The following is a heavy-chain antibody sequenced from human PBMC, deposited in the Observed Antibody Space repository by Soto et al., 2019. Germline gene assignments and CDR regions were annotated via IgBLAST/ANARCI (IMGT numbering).Heavy chain of an antibody. CDR2: INHSGST. D-gene: IGHD3-22*01. V-gene: IGHV4-34*01. CDR3: ARGVTTYYYDSSGYYYFDY. J-gene: IGHJ4*02. Sequence: SETLSLTCAVYGGSSSGYYWSWIRQPPGKGLEWIGEINHSGSTNYNPSLKSRVTISVDTSKNQFSLKLSSVTAADTAVYYCARGVTTYYYDSSGYYYFDYWGQGTLVTVSS. CDR1: GGSSSGYY.